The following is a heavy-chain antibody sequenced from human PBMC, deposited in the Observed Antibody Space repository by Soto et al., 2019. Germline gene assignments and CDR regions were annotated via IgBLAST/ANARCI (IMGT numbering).Heavy chain of an antibody. CDR3: ARDLSTSNFVDYYYGMDV. V-gene: IGHV3-30*14. J-gene: IGHJ6*02. CDR1: GFTFSSYA. D-gene: IGHD1-1*01. CDR2: ISYDGSNK. Sequence: QVQLVESGGGVVQPGRSLRLSCSASGFTFSSYAMHWVRQAPGKGLEWVAVISYDGSNKYYADSVKGRFTISRDNSKNTLYLQMNNLRPEDTAVYYCARDLSTSNFVDYYYGMDVWGQGTTVTVSS.